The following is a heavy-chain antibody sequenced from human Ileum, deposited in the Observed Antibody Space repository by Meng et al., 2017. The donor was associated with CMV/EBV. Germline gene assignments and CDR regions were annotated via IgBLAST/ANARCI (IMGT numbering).Heavy chain of an antibody. CDR1: GFTYRRYF. Sequence: LSCVAYGFTYRRYFRHWVRQAPGKGLMWVSSINSDGSATAYADFVKGRFTISRDNANNALYLQMNSLRVEDMALYYCARGNSGALDYWGQGALVTVSS. J-gene: IGHJ4*02. CDR2: INSDGSAT. D-gene: IGHD4/OR15-4a*01. CDR3: ARGNSGALDY. V-gene: IGHV3-74*01.